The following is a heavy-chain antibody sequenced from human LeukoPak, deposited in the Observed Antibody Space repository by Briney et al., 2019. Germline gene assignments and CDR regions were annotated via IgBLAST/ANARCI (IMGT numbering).Heavy chain of an antibody. Sequence: ASVKVSCKASGYTFTSYDINWVRQATGQGLEWMGWTNPNSGNTNYAQKLQGRVTMTTDTSTSTAYMELRSLRSDDTAVYYCARDRPPWSRDGYNRLPGHFDYWGQGTLVTVSS. V-gene: IGHV1-18*01. D-gene: IGHD5-24*01. CDR3: ARDRPPWSRDGYNRLPGHFDY. J-gene: IGHJ4*02. CDR1: GYTFTSYD. CDR2: TNPNSGNT.